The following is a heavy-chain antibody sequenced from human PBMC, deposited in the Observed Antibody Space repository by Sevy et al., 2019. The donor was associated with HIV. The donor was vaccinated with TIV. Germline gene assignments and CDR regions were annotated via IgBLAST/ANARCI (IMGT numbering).Heavy chain of an antibody. J-gene: IGHJ4*02. CDR2: IRYSGET. Sequence: SETLSLTCTVSGASISSSGYYWGLIRQPPGKGLEWIASIRYSGETFYHPSLKSRVTISADTSKNQFSLQLSSVTAADMSIYFCAGPILTYNSGWSYYDYWGQGTVVTVSS. CDR3: AGPILTYNSGWSYYDY. CDR1: GASISSSGYY. D-gene: IGHD6-19*01. V-gene: IGHV4-39*01.